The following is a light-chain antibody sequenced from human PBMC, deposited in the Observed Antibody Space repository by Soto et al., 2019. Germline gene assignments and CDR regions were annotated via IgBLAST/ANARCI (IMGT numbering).Light chain of an antibody. Sequence: QSALTQPASVSGSPGQSITISCTGTSRDVGAFNYVSWYQQHPDKAPKLLISEVNNRPSGVSHRFSGSKSGNTASLTISGLQPADEADYYCSSYTTSGTYVLFSGGTKVTVL. CDR1: SRDVGAFNY. CDR3: SSYTTSGTYVL. J-gene: IGLJ3*02. CDR2: EVN. V-gene: IGLV2-14*01.